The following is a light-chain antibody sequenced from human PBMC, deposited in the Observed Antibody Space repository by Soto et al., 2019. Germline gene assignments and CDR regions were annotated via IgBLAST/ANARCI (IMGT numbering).Light chain of an antibody. CDR3: CSYTTTYTLV. CDR1: STDIGTYNS. CDR2: EVI. J-gene: IGLJ3*02. Sequence: QSALTQPASVSGSPGRSITISCTGTSTDIGTYNSVSWYQHHPGKAPKLLIFEVIDRPSGVSDRFSGSKSGNTASLTISSLQFEDEADDYCCSYTTTYTLVFGGGTKLTVL. V-gene: IGLV2-14*01.